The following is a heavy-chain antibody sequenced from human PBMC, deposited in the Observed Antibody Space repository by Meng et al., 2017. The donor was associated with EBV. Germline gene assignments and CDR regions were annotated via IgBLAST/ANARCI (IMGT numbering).Heavy chain of an antibody. CDR3: ARVGIAVAGTGDY. CDR2: INPNSGGT. V-gene: IGHV1-2*06. D-gene: IGHD6-19*01. J-gene: IGHJ4*02. Sequence: QWQLVQPWAEVKKPGASLKVSCKASGYTFTGYYMHWVRQAPGQGLEWMGRINPNSGGTNYAQKFQGRVTMTRDTSISTAYMELSRLRSDDTAVYYCARVGIAVAGTGDYWGQGTLVTVSS. CDR1: GYTFTGYY.